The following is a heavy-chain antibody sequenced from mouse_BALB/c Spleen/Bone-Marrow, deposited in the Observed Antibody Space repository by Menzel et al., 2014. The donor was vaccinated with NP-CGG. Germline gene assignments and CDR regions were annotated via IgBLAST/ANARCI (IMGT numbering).Heavy chain of an antibody. CDR3: ARGNYGNYVDYFDY. Sequence: EVKLVESGGGLVQPGGSLKFSCAASGFTFSSYGMSWVRQTPDKRLELVASINSNGGSTYYPDSVKGRFTISRDNAKNTLSLQMSSLKSEDTAMYYCARGNYGNYVDYFDYWGQGTTLTVSS. J-gene: IGHJ2*01. V-gene: IGHV5-6-3*01. CDR2: INSNGGST. CDR1: GFTFSSYG. D-gene: IGHD2-1*01.